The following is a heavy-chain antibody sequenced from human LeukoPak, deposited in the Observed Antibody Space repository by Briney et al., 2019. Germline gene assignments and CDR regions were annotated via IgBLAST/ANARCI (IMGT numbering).Heavy chain of an antibody. J-gene: IGHJ4*02. CDR2: ISSSSSTI. CDR3: ARDLRVYDSSAGGVH. Sequence: GGSLRLSCAASGFTFSSYSMNWVRQAPGKGLEWVSYISSSSSTIYYADSVEGRFTISRDNAKNSLYLQMNSLRAEDTAVYYCARDLRVYDSSAGGVHWGQGTLVTVSS. D-gene: IGHD3-22*01. V-gene: IGHV3-48*01. CDR1: GFTFSSYS.